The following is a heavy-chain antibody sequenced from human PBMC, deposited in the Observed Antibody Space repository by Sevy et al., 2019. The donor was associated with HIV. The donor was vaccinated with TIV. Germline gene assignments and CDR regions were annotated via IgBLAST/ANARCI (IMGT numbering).Heavy chain of an antibody. CDR1: GGSISSYY. CDR3: ARHSLSPVGGDYYDSSGYNQND. CDR2: IYYSGST. V-gene: IGHV4-59*08. J-gene: IGHJ4*02. D-gene: IGHD3-22*01. Sequence: SETLSLTCTVSGGSISSYYWSWIRQPPGKGLEWIGYIYYSGSTNYNPSLKSRVTISVDTSKNQFSLKLSSVTAADTAVYYCARHSLSPVGGDYYDSSGYNQNDWGQGTLVTVSS.